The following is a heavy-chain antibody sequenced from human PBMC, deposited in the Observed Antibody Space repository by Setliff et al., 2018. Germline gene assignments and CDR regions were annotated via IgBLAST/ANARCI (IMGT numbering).Heavy chain of an antibody. CDR3: ARGRERDYNFWSGYYTYYYYGMDV. CDR1: GYTFTSYD. D-gene: IGHD3-3*01. V-gene: IGHV1-8*02. J-gene: IGHJ6*02. Sequence: ASVKVSCKASGYTFTSYDINWVRQATGQGLEWMGWMNPISGNTGYAQKFQGRVTMTRNTSISTAYMELSSLRSEDTAVYYCARGRERDYNFWSGYYTYYYYGMDVWGQGTTVTVSS. CDR2: MNPISGNT.